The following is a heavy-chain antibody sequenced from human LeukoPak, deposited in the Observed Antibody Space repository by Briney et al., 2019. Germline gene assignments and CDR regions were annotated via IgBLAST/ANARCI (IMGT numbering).Heavy chain of an antibody. D-gene: IGHD3-3*01. CDR1: GGSFSGYY. V-gene: IGHV4-34*01. Sequence: SETLSLTCAVYGGSFSGYYWSWIRQSPGKGLEWIGEINHSGSTNYNPSLKSRVTISVDMSKNQFSLKLSSVTAADTAVYYCARGPARITIFGVVITWYYYGMDVWGQGTTVTVSS. CDR2: INHSGST. CDR3: ARGPARITIFGVVITWYYYGMDV. J-gene: IGHJ6*02.